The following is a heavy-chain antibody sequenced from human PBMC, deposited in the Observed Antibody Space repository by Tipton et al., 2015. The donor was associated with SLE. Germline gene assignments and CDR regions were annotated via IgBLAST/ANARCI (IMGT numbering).Heavy chain of an antibody. J-gene: IGHJ4*02. CDR3: AREWANWN. CDR1: GFNFRGYS. V-gene: IGHV3-48*01. Sequence: SLRLSCAASGFNFRGYSMNWVRQAPGKGLEWVSKISSSGSSINYADSVKGRFTISRDNVKNSLYLQMNSLRAEDTAVYYCAREWANWNWGQGTLVTVSS. CDR2: ISSSGSSI. D-gene: IGHD1-20*01.